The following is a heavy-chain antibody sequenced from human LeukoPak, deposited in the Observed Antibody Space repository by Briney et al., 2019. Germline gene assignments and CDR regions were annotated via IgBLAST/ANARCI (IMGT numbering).Heavy chain of an antibody. Sequence: ASVKVSCKASGYTFTGYYMFWARQAPGQGLEWMGWIDPNSGGTNYAQKFQGRVTMTSDTSISTGYMELSSLRSDDTAVYYCATYFLDTSARDWGQGTLVTVSS. CDR2: IDPNSGGT. V-gene: IGHV1-2*02. CDR3: ATYFLDTSARD. D-gene: IGHD3-22*01. CDR1: GYTFTGYY. J-gene: IGHJ4*02.